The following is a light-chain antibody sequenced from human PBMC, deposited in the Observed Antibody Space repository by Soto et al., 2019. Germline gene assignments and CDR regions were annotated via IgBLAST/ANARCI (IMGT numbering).Light chain of an antibody. CDR3: QQRGNWPDT. J-gene: IGKJ3*01. V-gene: IGKV3-11*01. Sequence: EIVLTQSPATLSLSPGERATLSCRASQSVSSYLAWYQQKPGQAPRLLIYDASNRATGIPARFSGTGSVTDFPLTISSLEPEDFAVYYCQQRGNWPDTFCPGTTVDIK. CDR1: QSVSSY. CDR2: DAS.